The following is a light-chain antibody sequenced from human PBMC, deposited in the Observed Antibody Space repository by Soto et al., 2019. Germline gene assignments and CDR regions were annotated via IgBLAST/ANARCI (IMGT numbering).Light chain of an antibody. CDR2: KAS. J-gene: IGKJ1*01. CDR3: QQYNSYSRT. Sequence: DIQMTQSPSSLSASVGDRVTITCRASQSINGWLAWYQQKPGQAPNLLIYKASTLESGVPSRFSGSGSGTEFTLTISSLQPDDFATYYCQQYNSYSRTFGQGTKVDI. V-gene: IGKV1-5*03. CDR1: QSINGW.